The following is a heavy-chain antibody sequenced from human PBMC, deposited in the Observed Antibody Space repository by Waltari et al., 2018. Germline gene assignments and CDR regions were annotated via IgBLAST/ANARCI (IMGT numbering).Heavy chain of an antibody. D-gene: IGHD6-6*01. CDR1: GGSIGRNTFY. J-gene: IGHJ5*02. Sequence: QVQLQESGPGLVKSSETLSLTCTVSGGSIGRNTFYWAWIRQPPGKRREWMASINYSGSTYYMPSLKSRVTISVDTSRNQLSLRLTSVTAADTAVYFCVREWSSSSSWFDPWGQGTLVTVSS. CDR2: INYSGST. CDR3: VREWSSSSSWFDP. V-gene: IGHV4-39*07.